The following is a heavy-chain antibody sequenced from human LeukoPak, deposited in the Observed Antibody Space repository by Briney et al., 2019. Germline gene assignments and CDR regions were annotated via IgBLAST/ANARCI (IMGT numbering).Heavy chain of an antibody. CDR3: ARGSIQNYYESSGYYDPASWFDP. CDR1: GGTFSSYA. CDR2: IIPIFGTA. Sequence: EASVKVSCKASGGTFSSYAISWVRQAPGQGLEWMGGIIPIFGTADYAQKFQGRVTITTDESTSTAYMELSSLRSEDTAVYYCARGSIQNYYESSGYYDPASWFDPWGQGTLVTVSS. D-gene: IGHD3-22*01. J-gene: IGHJ5*02. V-gene: IGHV1-69*05.